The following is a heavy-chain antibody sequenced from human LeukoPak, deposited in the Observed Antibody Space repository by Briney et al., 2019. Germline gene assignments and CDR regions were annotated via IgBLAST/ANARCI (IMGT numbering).Heavy chain of an antibody. Sequence: ASVKVSCKASGYTFASYYMHWVRQAPGQGLEWMGIINPSGGSTSYAQKFQGRVTMTTDTSTSTAYMELRSLRSDDTAVYYCARVPTSGVVPAAIRGSYYYYYMDVWGKGTTVTISS. D-gene: IGHD2-2*01. CDR3: ARVPTSGVVPAAIRGSYYYYYMDV. V-gene: IGHV1-46*01. CDR1: GYTFASYY. CDR2: INPSGGST. J-gene: IGHJ6*03.